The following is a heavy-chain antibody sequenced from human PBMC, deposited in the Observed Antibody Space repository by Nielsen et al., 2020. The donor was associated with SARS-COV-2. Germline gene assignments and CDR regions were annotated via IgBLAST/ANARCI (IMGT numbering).Heavy chain of an antibody. V-gene: IGHV3-73*01. Sequence: GESPKISCVASGFTFSGSAMHWVRQASGKGLEWVGRIRSYANDYATAYAASVKGRFTISRDDSKNTAYLQMNSLKMEDTAVYYCSSPTVAYWGQGTLVTVSS. CDR3: SSPTVAY. J-gene: IGHJ4*02. CDR2: IRSYANDYAT. CDR1: GFTFSGSA. D-gene: IGHD4-23*01.